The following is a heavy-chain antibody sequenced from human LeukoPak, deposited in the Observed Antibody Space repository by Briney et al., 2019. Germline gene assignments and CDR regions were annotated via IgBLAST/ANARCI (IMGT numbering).Heavy chain of an antibody. D-gene: IGHD1-14*01. J-gene: IGHJ6*03. CDR3: AREVGNSYYYYYMDV. CDR1: GGSFSSYIYP. V-gene: IGHV4-39*07. Sequence: LETLSLTCTVSGGSFSSYIYPWGWIRQPPGKGLEWIGSISHSGTTYYNPSLKSRVTISIDTSKSQFSLKLNSVTAADTAVYYCAREVGNSYYYYYMDVWGRGTTVTVSS. CDR2: ISHSGTT.